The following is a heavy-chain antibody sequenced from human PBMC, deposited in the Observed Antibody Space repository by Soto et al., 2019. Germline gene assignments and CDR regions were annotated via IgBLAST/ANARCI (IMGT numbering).Heavy chain of an antibody. CDR2: IYSAGNT. CDR1: GFTVSSNY. D-gene: IGHD6-19*01. CDR3: ARGCYSSGNYVEAFDI. Sequence: EVQLVESGGGLVQPGGYLRLSCAASGFTVSSNYMTWVRQAPGKGLEWVSVIYSAGNTYSADSVKGRFTISRDSPKNTLYLQMNSLRAEDTAVYYCARGCYSSGNYVEAFDIWGQGTMVTVSS. J-gene: IGHJ3*02. V-gene: IGHV3-66*01.